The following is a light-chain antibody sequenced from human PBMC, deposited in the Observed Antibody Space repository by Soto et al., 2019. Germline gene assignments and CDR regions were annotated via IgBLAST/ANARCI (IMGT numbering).Light chain of an antibody. CDR1: SSDVGGYTY. V-gene: IGLV2-14*01. Sequence: QSALTQPASVSGSPGQSITISCAGTSSDVGGYTYVSWYQQHPGKAPKLMIYDVSNRPSGVSNRFSGSKSGNTASLTISGLQAEYEDDYYCTSYTSSSTPYVFGGGTKLTVL. CDR2: DVS. J-gene: IGLJ1*01. CDR3: TSYTSSSTPYV.